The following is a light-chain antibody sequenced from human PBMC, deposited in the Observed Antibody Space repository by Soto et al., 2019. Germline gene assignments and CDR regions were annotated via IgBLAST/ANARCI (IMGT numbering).Light chain of an antibody. CDR1: QSVLYSSNDRNY. CDR3: QQYYSAPFT. V-gene: IGKV4-1*01. Sequence: DIVMTQSPDSLAVSLGERATINCKSSQSVLYSSNDRNYVAWYQQKQGQPPKLLIFWTSTRESGVPDRFIGSGSGTDFTLTISSLQAEDVAVYYCQQYYSAPFTFGGGTKVDIK. CDR2: WTS. J-gene: IGKJ4*01.